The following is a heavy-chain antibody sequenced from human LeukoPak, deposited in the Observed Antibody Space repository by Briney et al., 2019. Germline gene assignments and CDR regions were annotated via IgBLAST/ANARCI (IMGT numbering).Heavy chain of an antibody. CDR1: GFTFSSYG. D-gene: IGHD2-15*01. CDR3: AKDPAVVVVAALGWFDP. J-gene: IGHJ5*02. V-gene: IGHV3-23*01. Sequence: GGSLRLSCAASGFTFSSYGMHWVRQAPGKGLEWVSAISGSGGSTYYADSVKGRFTISRDNSKNTLYLQMNSLRAEDTAVYYCAKDPAVVVVAALGWFDPWGQGTLGTISS. CDR2: ISGSGGST.